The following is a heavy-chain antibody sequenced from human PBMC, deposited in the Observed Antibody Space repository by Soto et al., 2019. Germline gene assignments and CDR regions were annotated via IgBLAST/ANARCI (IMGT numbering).Heavy chain of an antibody. CDR3: ARDLGEYCSSTSCPFDY. CDR1: GFTFSDYY. J-gene: IGHJ4*02. CDR2: ISSSYI. D-gene: IGHD2-2*01. V-gene: IGHV3-11*06. Sequence: PGGSLRRSCAASGFTFSDYYMSWIRQAPGKGLEWVSYISSSYIYYADSVKGRFTISRDNAKNSLYLQMNSLRAEDTAVYYCARDLGEYCSSTSCPFDYWGQGTLVTVS.